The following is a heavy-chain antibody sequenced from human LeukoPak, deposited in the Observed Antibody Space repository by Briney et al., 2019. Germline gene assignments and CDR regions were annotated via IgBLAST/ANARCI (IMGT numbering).Heavy chain of an antibody. V-gene: IGHV3-21*01. CDR1: GFTFSSYS. D-gene: IGHD6-13*01. Sequence: GGSLRLSCAASGFTFSSYSMNWVRQAPGKGLEWVSSISSSSYIYYADSVKGRFTISRDNAKNSLYLQMNSLRAEDTAVYYCAREGLAAAALRGASNWFDPWGQGTLVTVSS. CDR3: AREGLAAAALRGASNWFDP. CDR2: ISSSSYI. J-gene: IGHJ5*02.